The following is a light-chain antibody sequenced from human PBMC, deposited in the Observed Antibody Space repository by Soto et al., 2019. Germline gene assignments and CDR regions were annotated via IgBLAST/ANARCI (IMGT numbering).Light chain of an antibody. Sequence: EIVLTQSPATLSLSPGERATLTCRASQSVSSTLAWYQQKPGQAPRLLIYDAANRATGFPARFSGSGSGTDFTLTISSLGPDDFAVYYCQQRSDWPRTFGQGTKVEI. CDR3: QQRSDWPRT. CDR1: QSVSST. V-gene: IGKV3-11*01. J-gene: IGKJ2*01. CDR2: DAA.